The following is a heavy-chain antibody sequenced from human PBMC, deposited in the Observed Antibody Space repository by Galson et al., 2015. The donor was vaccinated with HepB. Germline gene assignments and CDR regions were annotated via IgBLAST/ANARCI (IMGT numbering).Heavy chain of an antibody. J-gene: IGHJ4*02. Sequence: SLRLSCAASGFTVSSNYMSWVRQAPGKGLEWVSVIYTGGSTYYADSVKGRFTISRDNSKNTLYLQMNSPRAEDTAVYYCASGSGGSCSCPRYWGQGTLVTVSS. CDR3: ASGSGGSCSCPRY. CDR1: GFTVSSNY. D-gene: IGHD2-15*01. CDR2: IYTGGST. V-gene: IGHV3-53*01.